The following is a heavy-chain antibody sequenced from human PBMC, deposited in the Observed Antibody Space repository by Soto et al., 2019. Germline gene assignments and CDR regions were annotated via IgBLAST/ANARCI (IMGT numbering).Heavy chain of an antibody. D-gene: IGHD3-10*01. CDR1: GYTFTGYY. CDR3: AREKDGTGTYTFDH. J-gene: IGHJ4*02. Sequence: QVQLVQSGSEVKKPGASVKVSCRASGYTFTGYYIHWVRQAPGQGPEWMGWINPNSGGTNYVQKFQGWVTMTRDTSISRAYMELSRLRSDDTAVYYCAREKDGTGTYTFDHWGQGSLVTVSS. CDR2: INPNSGGT. V-gene: IGHV1-2*04.